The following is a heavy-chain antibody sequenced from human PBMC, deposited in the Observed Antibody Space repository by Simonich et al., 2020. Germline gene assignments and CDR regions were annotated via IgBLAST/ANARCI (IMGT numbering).Heavy chain of an antibody. D-gene: IGHD3-10*01. CDR2: ISSSSRYI. CDR3: ARDTSYYGSGSYYFDY. J-gene: IGHJ4*02. Sequence: GGGLVKPGGSLRLSCSASGFTFSSYIMNWVRQAPGKGLEWVSSISSSSRYIYYADSVKGRFTISRDNAKNSLYMQMNSLRAEDTAVYYCARDTSYYGSGSYYFDYWGQGTLVTVSS. CDR1: GFTFSSYI. V-gene: IGHV3-21*01.